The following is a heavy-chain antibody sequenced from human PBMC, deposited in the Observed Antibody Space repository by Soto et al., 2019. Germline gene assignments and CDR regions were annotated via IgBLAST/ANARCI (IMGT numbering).Heavy chain of an antibody. D-gene: IGHD6-6*01. Sequence: GASVKVSCKASGVTFSSYAISWVRQAPGQGLEWMGGIIPIFGTANYAQKFQGRVTITADESTSTAYMELSSLRSEDTAVYYCARDSEYSSSSSGLGGMDVWGQGTTVTVSS. CDR2: IIPIFGTA. J-gene: IGHJ6*02. V-gene: IGHV1-69*13. CDR1: GVTFSSYA. CDR3: ARDSEYSSSSSGLGGMDV.